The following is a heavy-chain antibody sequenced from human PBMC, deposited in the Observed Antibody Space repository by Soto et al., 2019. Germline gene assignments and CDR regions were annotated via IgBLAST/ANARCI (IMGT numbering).Heavy chain of an antibody. Sequence: GGSLRLSCAASGFTFSSYGMHWVRQAPGKGLELVAVIWYDGSNKYYADSVKGRFTISRDNSKNTLYLQMNSLRAEDTAVYYCARDYQSYDFPSFDYWGQGTLVTVSS. V-gene: IGHV3-33*01. J-gene: IGHJ4*02. D-gene: IGHD3-3*01. CDR3: ARDYQSYDFPSFDY. CDR1: GFTFSSYG. CDR2: IWYDGSNK.